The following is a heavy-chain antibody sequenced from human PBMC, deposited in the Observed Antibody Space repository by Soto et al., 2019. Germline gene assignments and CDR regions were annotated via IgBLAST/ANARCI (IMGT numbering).Heavy chain of an antibody. V-gene: IGHV5-51*01. CDR2: IYPGDSDT. Sequence: PGESLKISCKGSGYSFTSYWIGWVRQMPGKGLEWMGIIYPGDSDTRYSPSFQGQVTISADKSISTAYLQWSSLRSEDTAVYYCARQVRVGGAHLVVPAAINYYYGMDVWGQGTTVTVS. D-gene: IGHD2-2*01. CDR1: GYSFTSYW. CDR3: ARQVRVGGAHLVVPAAINYYYGMDV. J-gene: IGHJ6*02.